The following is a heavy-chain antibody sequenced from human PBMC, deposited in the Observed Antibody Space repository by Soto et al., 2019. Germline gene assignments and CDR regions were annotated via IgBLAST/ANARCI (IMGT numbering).Heavy chain of an antibody. CDR1: GGSISSYY. Sequence: PSETLSLTCTVSGGSISSYYWSWIRQPPGKGLEWIGYIYYSGSTNYNPSLKSRVTLSVDTSKNQFSLKLSSVTAADTAVYYCAIGRRLRFLDWLHPIDICGQGAMVTVSS. CDR2: IYYSGST. CDR3: AIGRRLRFLDWLHPIDI. D-gene: IGHD3-3*01. V-gene: IGHV4-59*01. J-gene: IGHJ3*02.